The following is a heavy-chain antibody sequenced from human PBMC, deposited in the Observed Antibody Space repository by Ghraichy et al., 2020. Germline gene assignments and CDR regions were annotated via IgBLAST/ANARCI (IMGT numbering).Heavy chain of an antibody. CDR1: GFTFSDYY. CDR3: ARDGYSGYLLDY. D-gene: IGHD5-12*01. CDR2: ISSSSSYT. J-gene: IGHJ4*02. V-gene: IGHV3-11*05. Sequence: LSLTCAASGFTFSDYYMSWIRQAPGKGLEWVSYISSSSSYTNYADSVKGRFTISRDNAKNSLYLQMNSLRAEDTAVYYCARDGYSGYLLDYWGQGTLVTVSS.